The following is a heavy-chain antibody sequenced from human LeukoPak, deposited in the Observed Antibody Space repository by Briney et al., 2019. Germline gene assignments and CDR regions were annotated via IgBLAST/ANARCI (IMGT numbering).Heavy chain of an antibody. D-gene: IGHD5-18*01. CDR2: FDPEDGET. J-gene: IGHJ4*02. V-gene: IGHV1-24*01. Sequence: GASAKVSCKVSGYTLTELSMHWVRQAPGKGLEWMGGFDPEDGETIYAQKFQGRVTMTEDTSTDTAYMELSSLRSEDTAVYYCATGGLVGYSYGSDYFDYWGQGTLVTVSS. CDR3: ATGGLVGYSYGSDYFDY. CDR1: GYTLTELS.